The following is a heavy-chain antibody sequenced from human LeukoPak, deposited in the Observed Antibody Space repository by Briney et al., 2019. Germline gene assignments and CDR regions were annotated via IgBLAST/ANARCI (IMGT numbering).Heavy chain of an antibody. Sequence: GGSLRLSCAASGFTFNSYSMNWVRQAPGQGLEWVSSITSSNYIYYAGSVEGRFTISRDNAKNSLYLQMNSLRVEDTAVYYCARERSSTGYYYYYMDVWGKGTTVTISS. D-gene: IGHD3-9*01. CDR2: ITSSNYI. J-gene: IGHJ6*03. CDR3: ARERSSTGYYYYYMDV. CDR1: GFTFNSYS. V-gene: IGHV3-21*01.